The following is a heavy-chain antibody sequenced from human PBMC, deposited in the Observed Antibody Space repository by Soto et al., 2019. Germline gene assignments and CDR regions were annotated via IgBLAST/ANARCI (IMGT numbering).Heavy chain of an antibody. CDR1: GFTFSSYW. CDR3: ARGGFSGSGSFIQGDY. V-gene: IGHV3-74*01. J-gene: IGHJ4*02. CDR2: IKSDGSNI. D-gene: IGHD3-10*01. Sequence: GGSLRLSSAASGFTFSSYWMHWVRQAPGKGLVWVSRIKSDGSNINYADSVKGRFTISRDNAKNTLYLQMNSLRAEDTAIYYCARGGFSGSGSFIQGDYWGQGTLVTVSS.